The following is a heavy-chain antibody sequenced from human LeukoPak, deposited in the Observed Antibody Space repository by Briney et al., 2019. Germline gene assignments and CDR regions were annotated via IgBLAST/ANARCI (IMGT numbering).Heavy chain of an antibody. J-gene: IGHJ4*02. CDR2: INPNSGGT. CDR3: ARSDGSTPPWYFDY. D-gene: IGHD5-24*01. CDR1: GYTFTAYY. Sequence: ASVKVSCKASGYTFTAYYIHWVRQAPGQGLEWMGWINPNSGGTNYVQKFQGRVTMTRDTSISTTYMELGRLRSDDTAVYYCARSDGSTPPWYFDYWGQGTLVTVSS. V-gene: IGHV1-2*02.